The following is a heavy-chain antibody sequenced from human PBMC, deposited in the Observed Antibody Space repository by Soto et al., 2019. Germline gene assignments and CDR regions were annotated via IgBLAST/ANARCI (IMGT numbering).Heavy chain of an antibody. CDR3: AKGGLWLRREGLDY. D-gene: IGHD5-12*01. CDR2: INHSGST. CDR1: GGSFSGYY. V-gene: IGHV4-34*01. Sequence: SETLSLTCAVYGGSFSGYYWSWIRQPPGKGLEWIGEINHSGSTNYNPSLKSRVTISVDTSKNQFSLKLSSVTAADTAVYYCAKGGLWLRREGLDYWGQGTLVTVSS. J-gene: IGHJ4*02.